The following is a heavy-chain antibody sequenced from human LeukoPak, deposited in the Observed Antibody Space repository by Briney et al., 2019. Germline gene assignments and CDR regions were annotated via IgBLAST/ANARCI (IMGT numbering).Heavy chain of an antibody. V-gene: IGHV4-4*07. D-gene: IGHD6-25*01. CDR3: TRESGSMRWFDP. CDR2: MSTSGNS. Sequence: SETLSLTCTVSGGSISGYYWSWTRQPAGKGLEWIGRMSTSGNSNYIPSLVSRVTMSVDTSKNQFSLNLSSATAADTAVYYCTRESGSMRWFDPWGQGTLVTVSS. J-gene: IGHJ5*02. CDR1: GGSISGYY.